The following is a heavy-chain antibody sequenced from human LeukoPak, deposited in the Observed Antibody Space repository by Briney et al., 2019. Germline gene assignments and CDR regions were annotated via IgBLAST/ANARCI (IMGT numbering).Heavy chain of an antibody. D-gene: IGHD3-3*01. V-gene: IGHV3-74*01. CDR2: INSDGSST. CDR3: AKDREYYDFWSGPSPVDY. CDR1: GFTFSTYW. J-gene: IGHJ4*02. Sequence: GGSLRLSCAASGFTFSTYWMHWVRQAPGKGLVWVSRINSDGSSTAYADSVKGRFTISRDNAKNTLYLQMNSLRAEDTALYYCAKDREYYDFWSGPSPVDYWGQGTLVTVSS.